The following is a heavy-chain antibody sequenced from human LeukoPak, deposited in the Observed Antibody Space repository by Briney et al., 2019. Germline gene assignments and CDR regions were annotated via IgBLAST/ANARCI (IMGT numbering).Heavy chain of an antibody. Sequence: PGGSLRLSCAASGFTFRNYALSWVRQAPGKGLEWVSVISGSGDNTIYTDSVKGRFTISRDNSKNTLYLQMSSLRAEDTAVYYCARGFCGMDVWGQGTTVTVSS. CDR1: GFTFRNYA. CDR2: ISGSGDNT. J-gene: IGHJ6*02. CDR3: ARGFCGMDV. V-gene: IGHV3-23*01.